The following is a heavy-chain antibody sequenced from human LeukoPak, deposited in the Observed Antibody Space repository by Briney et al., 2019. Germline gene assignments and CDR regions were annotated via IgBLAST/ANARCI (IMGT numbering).Heavy chain of an antibody. CDR2: INHSGST. Sequence: SETLSLTCAVYGGSFSGYYWSWIRQPPGKGLEWIGEINHSGSTNYNPSLKSRVTISVDTSKNQFSLKLSSVTAADTAVYYCARTLYGGNSYERGDLDCWGQGTLVTVSS. CDR1: GGSFSGYY. D-gene: IGHD4-23*01. V-gene: IGHV4-34*01. CDR3: ARTLYGGNSYERGDLDC. J-gene: IGHJ4*02.